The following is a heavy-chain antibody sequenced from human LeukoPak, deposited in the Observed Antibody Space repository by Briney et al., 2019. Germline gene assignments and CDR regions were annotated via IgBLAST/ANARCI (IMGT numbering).Heavy chain of an antibody. CDR3: ARVSSSDRPDY. V-gene: IGHV4-59*12. CDR2: IYHSGST. D-gene: IGHD6-6*01. Sequence: PSETLSLTCTVSGGSIRSYYWSWIRQPPGKGLEWIGYIYHSGSTYYNPSLKSRVTISVDRSKNQFSLKLSSVTAADTAVYYCARVSSSDRPDYWGQGTLVTVSS. CDR1: GGSIRSYY. J-gene: IGHJ4*02.